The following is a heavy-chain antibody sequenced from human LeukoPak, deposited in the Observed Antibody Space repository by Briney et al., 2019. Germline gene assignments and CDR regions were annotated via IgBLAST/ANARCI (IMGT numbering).Heavy chain of an antibody. J-gene: IGHJ5*02. CDR2: FDTEDHKR. CDR1: GYSLTELS. D-gene: IGHD3-3*02. Sequence: ASVKVSCKVSGYSLTELSMHCVRQVPGKGLEWVGGFDTEDHKRIYAQKFKGRVTMTEDTSTDTAYMELRGLRDEDTAPYYCATSSSSINVFGVVNKWFDPWGQGTLVTVSS. V-gene: IGHV1-24*01. CDR3: ATSSSSINVFGVVNKWFDP.